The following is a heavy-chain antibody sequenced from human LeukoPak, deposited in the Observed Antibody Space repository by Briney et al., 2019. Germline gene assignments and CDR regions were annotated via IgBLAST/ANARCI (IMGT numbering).Heavy chain of an antibody. CDR2: ISSSSSYI. Sequence: GGSLRLSCAASGFTFSTYTMNWVRQAPGKGLEWVSSISSSSSYIYYADSVKGRFTISRDNAKNSLYLQMNSLRAGDTAVYYCARVKSSITMVRGFYYWGQGTLVTVSS. CDR1: GFTFSTYT. J-gene: IGHJ4*02. CDR3: ARVKSSITMVRGFYY. V-gene: IGHV3-21*01. D-gene: IGHD3-10*01.